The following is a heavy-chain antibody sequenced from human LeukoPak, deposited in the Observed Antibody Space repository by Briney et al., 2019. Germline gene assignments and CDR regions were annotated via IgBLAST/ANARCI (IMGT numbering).Heavy chain of an antibody. J-gene: IGHJ4*02. D-gene: IGHD4-23*01. CDR3: ARGTNGGNTIDY. CDR2: IDPKRDPKRGGT. V-gene: IGHV1-2*02. CDR1: GGTFSSYA. Sequence: ASVKVSCKASGGTFSSYAISWVRQAPGQGLEWMGWIDPKRDPKRGGTNYAQKFQGRVTMTRDTSISTAYMELSSLTSDDTAVYFCARGTNGGNTIDYWGQGTLATVSS.